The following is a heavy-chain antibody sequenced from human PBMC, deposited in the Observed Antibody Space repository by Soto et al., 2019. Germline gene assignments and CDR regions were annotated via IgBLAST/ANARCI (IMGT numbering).Heavy chain of an antibody. V-gene: IGHV1-69*01. Sequence: QVQLVQSGAEVAKPGSSVRVSCKASGGTFYNYAISWVRQAPGQGLEWMGGIIPIFGTAKYAEIFQGRVTITADESTTTAYMDLSSLRSEDTAVYYCARGSWADTAMIGSVFYGMDVWGQGTTVTVSS. J-gene: IGHJ6*02. CDR1: GGTFYNYA. CDR2: IIPIFGTA. CDR3: ARGSWADTAMIGSVFYGMDV. D-gene: IGHD5-18*01.